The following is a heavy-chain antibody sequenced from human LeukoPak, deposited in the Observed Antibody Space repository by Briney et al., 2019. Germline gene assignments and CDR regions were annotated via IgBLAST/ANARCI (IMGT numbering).Heavy chain of an antibody. CDR2: ISYDGSNK. J-gene: IGHJ4*02. D-gene: IGHD3-22*01. V-gene: IGHV3-30-3*01. Sequence: QTGGSLRLSCAASGFTFSSYAMHWVRQAPGKGLEWVAVISYDGSNKYYADSVKGRFTISRDNSKNTLYLQMNSLRAEDTSVYYCARDYEPLYDSSGYTFDYWGQGTLVTVSS. CDR1: GFTFSSYA. CDR3: ARDYEPLYDSSGYTFDY.